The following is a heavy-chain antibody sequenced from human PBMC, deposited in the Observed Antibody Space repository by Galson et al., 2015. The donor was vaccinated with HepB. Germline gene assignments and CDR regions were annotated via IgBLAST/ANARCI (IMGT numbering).Heavy chain of an antibody. D-gene: IGHD6-13*01. Sequence: SLRLSCAASGFTFSSYAMSWVRQAPGKGLEWVAAISPSGGSTYYADSVKGRFTISRDNSENTLYVQMNSLRAEDTAVYYCATKGHTSSLSLDAFEFWGQGTMVTVSS. CDR1: GFTFSSYA. CDR3: ATKGHTSSLSLDAFEF. V-gene: IGHV3-23*01. J-gene: IGHJ3*01. CDR2: ISPSGGST.